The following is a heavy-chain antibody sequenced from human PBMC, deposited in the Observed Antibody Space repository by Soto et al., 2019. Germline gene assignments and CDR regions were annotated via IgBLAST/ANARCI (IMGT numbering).Heavy chain of an antibody. CDR2: TIPMFGTA. CDR1: GGSFRNYI. V-gene: IGHV1-69*01. Sequence: QVHLVQSGAEVKKPGSSVKVSCKASGGSFRNYIFAWVRQAPGQGLEWMGGTIPMFGTAQYAQKLQGRVTITADESTNTVYMDLTSLRSDDTAVYYCARGLFGQQWLVGFDTWGQGTLVTVSS. J-gene: IGHJ4*02. D-gene: IGHD6-19*01. CDR3: ARGLFGQQWLVGFDT.